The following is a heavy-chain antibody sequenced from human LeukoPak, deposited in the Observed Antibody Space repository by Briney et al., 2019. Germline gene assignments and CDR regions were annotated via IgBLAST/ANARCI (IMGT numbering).Heavy chain of an antibody. CDR2: IFYSGNT. CDR3: ARERYSSSWYLSGYFDY. D-gene: IGHD6-13*01. Sequence: SETLSLTCTVSGGSISSTTSYWAWIRQPPGKGLEWIGSIFYSGNTYYNPSLKSRVTISVDTSKNQFSLKLSSVTAADTAVYYCARERYSSSWYLSGYFDYWGQGTLVTVSS. V-gene: IGHV4-39*07. CDR1: GGSISSTTSY. J-gene: IGHJ4*02.